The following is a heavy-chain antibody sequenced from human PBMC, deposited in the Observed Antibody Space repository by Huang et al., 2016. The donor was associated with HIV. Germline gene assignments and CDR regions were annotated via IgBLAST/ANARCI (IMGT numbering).Heavy chain of an antibody. Sequence: QVQLHQWGAGLLKPSETLSLTCAVYGGSFSSYYWNWIRQSPGKGLEWIGQNNHRGTTTDNPSLKSRVTMSVDTSKNQFCPKLNAVTAADTAVYYCAREIMISFGGPFDPWGQGTLVTVSS. J-gene: IGHJ5*02. V-gene: IGHV4-34*01. D-gene: IGHD3-16*01. CDR2: NNHRGTT. CDR3: AREIMISFGGPFDP. CDR1: GGSFSSYY.